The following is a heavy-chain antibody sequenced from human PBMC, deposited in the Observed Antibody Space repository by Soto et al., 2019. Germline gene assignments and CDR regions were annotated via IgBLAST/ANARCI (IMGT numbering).Heavy chain of an antibody. D-gene: IGHD3-3*01. Sequence: PGESLKISCKGSGYSFTSYWIGWVRQMPGKGLELMGIIYPGDSDTRYSPSFQGQVTISADKSISTAYLQWSSLKASDTAMYYCARHYYDFWSGYSTPYYYYGMDVWGQGTTVTVSS. V-gene: IGHV5-51*01. CDR1: GYSFTSYW. J-gene: IGHJ6*02. CDR2: IYPGDSDT. CDR3: ARHYYDFWSGYSTPYYYYGMDV.